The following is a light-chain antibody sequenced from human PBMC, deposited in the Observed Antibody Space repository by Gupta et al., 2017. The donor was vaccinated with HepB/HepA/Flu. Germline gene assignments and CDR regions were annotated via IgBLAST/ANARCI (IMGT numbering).Light chain of an antibody. Sequence: QSALTQPAPVSGSPGQSITLSCTGTSSDVGAYNFVSWFQQDPGKAPKLIIFDVDNRPSGVSNRFSGSKSGNTASLTISGLQAEDEADYYCSSYTISNTYVFGTGIKVTVL. V-gene: IGLV2-14*03. CDR2: DVD. J-gene: IGLJ1*01. CDR3: SSYTISNTYV. CDR1: SSDVGAYNF.